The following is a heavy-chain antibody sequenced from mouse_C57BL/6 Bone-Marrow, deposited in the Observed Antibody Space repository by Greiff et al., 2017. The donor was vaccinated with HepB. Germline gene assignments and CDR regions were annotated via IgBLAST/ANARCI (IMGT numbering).Heavy chain of an antibody. CDR1: GYTFTSYW. CDR2: IYPSDSET. J-gene: IGHJ3*01. CDR3: ARSNYLAWFAY. V-gene: IGHV1-61*01. Sequence: VQLQQPGAELVRPGSSVKLSCKASGYTFTSYWMDWVKQRPGQGLEWIGNIYPSDSETHYNQKFKDKATLTVDKSSNTAYMQLSSLTTEDSAVYYCARSNYLAWFAYWGQGTLVTVSA. D-gene: IGHD1-1*01.